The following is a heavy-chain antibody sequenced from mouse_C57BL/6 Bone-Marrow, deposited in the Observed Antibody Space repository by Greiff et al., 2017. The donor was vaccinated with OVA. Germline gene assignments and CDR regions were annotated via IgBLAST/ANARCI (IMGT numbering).Heavy chain of an antibody. V-gene: IGHV1-59*01. CDR3: AREGDGFLYYFDY. D-gene: IGHD2-3*01. J-gene: IGHJ2*01. CDR2: IDPSDSYT. Sequence: QVQLQQPGAELVRPGTSVKLSCKASGYTFTSYWMHWVKQRPGQGLEWIGVIDPSDSYTNYNQKFKGKATLTVDTSSSTAYMQLSSLTSEDSAVYYCAREGDGFLYYFDYWGKGTTLTVSS. CDR1: GYTFTSYW.